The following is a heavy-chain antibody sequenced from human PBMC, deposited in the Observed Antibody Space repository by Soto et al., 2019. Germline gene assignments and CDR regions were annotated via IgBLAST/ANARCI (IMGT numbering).Heavy chain of an antibody. CDR2: ISGDGGTT. CDR3: TREADDGIGPMDD. D-gene: IGHD3-3*01. V-gene: IGHV3-23*01. Sequence: EVQLLDSGGGLVQPGGSLTLSCAASGFSFTYSAMNWVRQAPGKGREWVSHISGDGGTTYYADSVKGRFTFSRDNSKNTLDLQMNSLRAEDTAIYYCTREADDGIGPMDDWGQGTLVTVSS. J-gene: IGHJ4*02. CDR1: GFSFTYSA.